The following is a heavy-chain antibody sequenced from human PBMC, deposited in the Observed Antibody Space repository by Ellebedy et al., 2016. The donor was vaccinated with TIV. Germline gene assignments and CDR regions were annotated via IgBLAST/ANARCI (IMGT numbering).Heavy chain of an antibody. J-gene: IGHJ1*01. D-gene: IGHD2-2*01. CDR1: GGSFAANY. CDR3: GRAHCSRSRWHETIVF. V-gene: IGHV4-34*01. Sequence: SETLSLTXAVYGGSFAANYCSCVRQHTGMQLVWIGEINHSGSTNYNPSPKSRVTMSADMSRNQFSLKLTSVTAADTAVYYCGRAHCSRSRWHETIVFWGPGTLVTVS. CDR2: INHSGST.